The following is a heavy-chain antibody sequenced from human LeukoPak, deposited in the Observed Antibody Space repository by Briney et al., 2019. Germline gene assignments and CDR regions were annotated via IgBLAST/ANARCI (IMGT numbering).Heavy chain of an antibody. D-gene: IGHD2-21*02. CDR3: ARDPLGDQDPRNNWFDP. CDR2: INPNSGGT. Sequence: GASVKVSCKASGYTFTGYYMHWVRQAPGQGLEWMGWINPNSGGTNYAQKFQGRVTMTRDTSISTAYMELSRLRSDDTAVYYCARDPLGDQDPRNNWFDPWGQGTLVTVSS. CDR1: GYTFTGYY. J-gene: IGHJ5*02. V-gene: IGHV1-2*02.